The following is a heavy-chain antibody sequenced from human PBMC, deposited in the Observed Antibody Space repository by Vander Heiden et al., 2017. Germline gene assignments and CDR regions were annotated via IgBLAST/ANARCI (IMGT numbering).Heavy chain of an antibody. CDR3: ARGSSSWTGWFDP. J-gene: IGHJ5*02. CDR2: ISSSSSYI. CDR1: GFTFSSYS. V-gene: IGHV3-21*01. D-gene: IGHD6-13*01. Sequence: EVQLVESGGGLVKPGGSLRLSCAASGFTFSSYSMNWVRQAPGKGLEWVSSISSSSSYIYYADSVKGRFTISRDNAKNSLYLQMNSLRAEDTAVYYCARGSSSWTGWFDPWGQGTLVTVSS.